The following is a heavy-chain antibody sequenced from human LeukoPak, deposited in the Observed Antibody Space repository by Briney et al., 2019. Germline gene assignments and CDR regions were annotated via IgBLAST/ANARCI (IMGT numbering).Heavy chain of an antibody. V-gene: IGHV3-7*01. CDR1: GFTFSSHR. CDR2: IKQDGSEE. Sequence: GGSLRLSCAASGFTFSSHRTSWVRQTPGKGLEWVAHIKQDGSEEYYVDSVTGRFTISRDNAKNSLYLQMNSLRADDTAVYYCARDEVTYWGQGTLVTVSS. J-gene: IGHJ4*02. CDR3: ARDEVTY.